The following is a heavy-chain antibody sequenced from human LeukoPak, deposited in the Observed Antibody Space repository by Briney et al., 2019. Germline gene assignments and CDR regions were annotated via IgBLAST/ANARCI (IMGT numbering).Heavy chain of an antibody. CDR2: IYTSGST. CDR1: GGSISSYY. J-gene: IGHJ3*02. Sequence: SETLSLTCTVSGGSISSYYWSWIRQPAGKGLEWIGRIYTSGSTNYNPSLKSRVTMSVDTSKNQFSLKLSSVTAADTAVYYCARGRIFGVAHDAFDIWGQGTMVTVSS. D-gene: IGHD3-3*02. CDR3: ARGRIFGVAHDAFDI. V-gene: IGHV4-4*07.